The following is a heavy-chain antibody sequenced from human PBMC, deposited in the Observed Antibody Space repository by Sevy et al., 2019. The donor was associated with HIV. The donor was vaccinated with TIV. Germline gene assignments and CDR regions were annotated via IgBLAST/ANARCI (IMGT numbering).Heavy chain of an antibody. D-gene: IGHD1-26*01. J-gene: IGHJ4*02. CDR1: GGSITSLY. CDR3: AGENAWGRGYS. CDR2: IYYNGHI. Sequence: SETLALTCTMSGGSITSLYWNWIRQPPGKGLEWIANIYYNGHINYNPSLKSRVTLSLDTSKNQFSLRLSSVTAADTAMYYCAGENAWGRGYSWGQGTLVTVSS. V-gene: IGHV4-59*08.